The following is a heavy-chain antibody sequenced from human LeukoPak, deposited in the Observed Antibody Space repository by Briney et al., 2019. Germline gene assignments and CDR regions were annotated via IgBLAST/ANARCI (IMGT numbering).Heavy chain of an antibody. CDR3: AREKLYYYDSSGYPQPFDY. D-gene: IGHD3-22*01. CDR2: ITSSSSYI. CDR1: GFTFSSYN. Sequence: GGSLRLSCAASGFTFSSYNMNWVRQAPGKGLEWVSSITSSSSYIYYADSVKGRFTISRDNAKNSLYLQMNSLRAEDTAVYYCAREKLYYYDSSGYPQPFDYWGQGTLVTVSS. V-gene: IGHV3-21*01. J-gene: IGHJ4*02.